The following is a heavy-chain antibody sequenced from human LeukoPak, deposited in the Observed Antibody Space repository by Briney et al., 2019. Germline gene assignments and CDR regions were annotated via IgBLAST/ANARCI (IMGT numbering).Heavy chain of an antibody. D-gene: IGHD3-10*01. CDR2: ITANGGRT. V-gene: IGHV3-23*01. CDR1: GFTFSSNA. CDR3: AKDGAATGSGGDYFDY. Sequence: GGSLRLSCAASGFTFSSNAMTWVRQAPGKGLEWVSVITANGGRTYYADSVKGRFTISRDNSKNTLSLQMNSLRADDTAVYYCAKDGAATGSGGDYFDYWGQGTLVTVSS. J-gene: IGHJ4*02.